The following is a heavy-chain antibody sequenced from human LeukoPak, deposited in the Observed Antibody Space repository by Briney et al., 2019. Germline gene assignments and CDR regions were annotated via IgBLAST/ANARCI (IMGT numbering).Heavy chain of an antibody. J-gene: IGHJ3*02. Sequence: SETLSLTCTVSGGSINSTNYYWGWIRQPPGKGLEWIGSIYYSGSTYYNPSLKSRVTISVDTSKNQFSLKLSSVTAADTAVYYCARRRSGNAFDIWGQGTMVTVSS. CDR1: GGSINSTNYY. V-gene: IGHV4-39*01. D-gene: IGHD3-10*01. CDR2: IYYSGST. CDR3: ARRRSGNAFDI.